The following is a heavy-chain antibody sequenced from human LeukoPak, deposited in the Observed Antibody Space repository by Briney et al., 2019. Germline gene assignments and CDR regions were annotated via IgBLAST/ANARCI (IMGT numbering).Heavy chain of an antibody. CDR2: ISGDGGRT. V-gene: IGHV3-43*02. D-gene: IGHD2-15*01. CDR1: GFPFDDYD. Sequence: PGGSLRLSCAASGFPFDDYDMHWVRQAPGKGLEWVSLISGDGGRTYYADSVKGRFTISRDNGKNSLYLQMNSLKTEDTALYYCAKDVGSGGYPNYWGQGTLVTVSS. CDR3: AKDVGSGGYPNY. J-gene: IGHJ4*02.